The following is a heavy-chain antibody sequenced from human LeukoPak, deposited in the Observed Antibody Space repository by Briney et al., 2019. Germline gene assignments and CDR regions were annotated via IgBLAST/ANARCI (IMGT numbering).Heavy chain of an antibody. CDR1: GFKFSNYG. D-gene: IGHD2-15*01. V-gene: IGHV3-30*03. CDR3: ARDPGHCSGGSCYSILDY. J-gene: IGHJ4*02. Sequence: AGGSLRLSCSASGFKFSNYGMHWVRQAPGKGLEWLAVISSDGSHKFYGDSVTGRFTISRDNSKNTLYLQMNSLRPEDTAVYYCARDPGHCSGGSCYSILDYWGQGTLVTVSS. CDR2: ISSDGSHK.